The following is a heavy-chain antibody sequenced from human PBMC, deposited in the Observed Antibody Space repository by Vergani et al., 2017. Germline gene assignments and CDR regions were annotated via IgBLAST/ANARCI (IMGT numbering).Heavy chain of an antibody. CDR2: IIPIFGTA. Sequence: QVQLVQSGAEVKKPGSSVKVSCKASGGTFSSYAISWVRQAPGQGLEWMGGIIPIFGTANYAQKCQGRVTITADESTSTAYMELSSLRSEDTAVYYCARGENYYDSSGYYPPSFDYWGQGTLVTVSS. CDR1: GGTFSSYA. V-gene: IGHV1-69*01. CDR3: ARGENYYDSSGYYPPSFDY. J-gene: IGHJ4*02. D-gene: IGHD3-22*01.